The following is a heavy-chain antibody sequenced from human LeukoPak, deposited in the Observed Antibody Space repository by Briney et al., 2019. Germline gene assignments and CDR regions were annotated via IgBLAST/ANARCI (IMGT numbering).Heavy chain of an antibody. D-gene: IGHD6-6*01. V-gene: IGHV4-39*07. J-gene: IGHJ6*02. Sequence: SETLSLTCTVSGGSISSSSYYWGWIRQPPGKGLEWIGSIYYSGSTYYNPSLKSRVTISLDTSKNQFSLKLSSVTAADTAVYYCARRTPLFAARDYYYGMDVWGQGTTVTVSS. CDR2: IYYSGST. CDR3: ARRTPLFAARDYYYGMDV. CDR1: GGSISSSSYY.